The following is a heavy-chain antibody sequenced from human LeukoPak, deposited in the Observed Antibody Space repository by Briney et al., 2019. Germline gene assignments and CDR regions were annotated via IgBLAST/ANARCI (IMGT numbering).Heavy chain of an antibody. Sequence: GGSLRLSCAASGFTFSTFAMSWVRQAPGKGLEWVSTISGSGGSTYYADSVKGRFTISRDNSKNTLYLQMNSLRAEDTAVYYCAKDGGGYDTSGYYYGDYWGQGTLVTVSS. CDR1: GFTFSTFA. CDR2: ISGSGGST. D-gene: IGHD3-22*01. CDR3: AKDGGGYDTSGYYYGDY. J-gene: IGHJ4*02. V-gene: IGHV3-23*01.